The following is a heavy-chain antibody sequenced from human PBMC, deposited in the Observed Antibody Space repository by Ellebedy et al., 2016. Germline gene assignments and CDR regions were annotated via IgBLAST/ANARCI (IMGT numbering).Heavy chain of an antibody. CDR2: IKSKTDGGTT. Sequence: GGSLRLSXAASGFTFSNAWMSWVRQAPGKGLEWVGRIKSKTDGGTTDYAAPVKGRFTISRDDSKNTLYLQMNSLKTEDTAVYYCCASGSYDYYGMDVWGQGTTVTVSS. D-gene: IGHD3-10*01. CDR1: GFTFSNAW. V-gene: IGHV3-15*01. J-gene: IGHJ6*02. CDR3: CASGSYDYYGMDV.